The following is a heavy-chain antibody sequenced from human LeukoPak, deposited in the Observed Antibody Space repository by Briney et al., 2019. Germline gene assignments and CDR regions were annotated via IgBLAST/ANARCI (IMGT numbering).Heavy chain of an antibody. CDR3: ATEGFTYGYHGIDI. CDR2: IKTKTNGGTA. D-gene: IGHD5-18*01. CDR1: GFTFSNAW. V-gene: IGHV3-15*01. J-gene: IGHJ3*02. Sequence: GGSLRLSCAASGFTFSNAWMSWVRRAPGKGLEWVSRIKTKTNGGTADYTPPVKGRFTISRDDSKNTLYLQMNSLKTDDTAVYYCATEGFTYGYHGIDIWGQGTIVTVSS.